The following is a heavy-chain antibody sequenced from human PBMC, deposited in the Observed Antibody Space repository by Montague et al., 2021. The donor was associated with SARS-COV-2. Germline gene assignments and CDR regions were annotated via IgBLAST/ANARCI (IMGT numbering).Heavy chain of an antibody. CDR2: IYDSGST. V-gene: IGHV4-39*02. CDR1: GGSISSNNYY. J-gene: IGHJ3*02. CDR3: ARRGRKLLPVAITIGGFDI. D-gene: IGHD3-22*01. Sequence: SETLSLTCTVSGGSISSNNYYWDWIRQPPGKGLERIGSIYDSGSTYYNPSLKSRVTISVDTSKDHFSLKLNSVTAADTAVYYCARRGRKLLPVAITIGGFDIWGQGTMVTVSS.